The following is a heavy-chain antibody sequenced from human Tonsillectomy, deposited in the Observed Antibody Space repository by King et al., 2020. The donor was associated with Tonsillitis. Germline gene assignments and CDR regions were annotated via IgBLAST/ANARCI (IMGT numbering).Heavy chain of an antibody. CDR2: ISRSSSNI. J-gene: IGHJ1*01. V-gene: IGHV3-48*01. D-gene: IGHD6-19*01. CDR1: GFTFSSYS. CDR3: ARDVYSSGWRDPEYFQH. Sequence: VQLVESGGGLVQPGGSLRLSCAASGFTFSSYSMNWVRQAPGKGLEWVSYISRSSSNIYYADSVKGRFTISRDNAKNSLYLQMNSLRAEDTAVYYCARDVYSSGWRDPEYFQHWGQGTLVIVSS.